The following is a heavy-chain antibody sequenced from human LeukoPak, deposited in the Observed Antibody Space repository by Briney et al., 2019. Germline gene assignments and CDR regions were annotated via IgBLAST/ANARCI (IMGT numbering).Heavy chain of an antibody. CDR1: GGSFSGYY. V-gene: IGHV4-59*01. D-gene: IGHD5-12*01. J-gene: IGHJ6*03. CDR3: ARVTSGYDYGGAYYYYYMDV. Sequence: PSETLSLTCAVYGGSFSGYYWSWIRQPPGKGLEWIGYIYYSGSTNYNPSLKSRVTISVDTSKNQFSLKLSSVTAADTAVYYCARVTSGYDYGGAYYYYYMDVWGKGTTVTVSS. CDR2: IYYSGST.